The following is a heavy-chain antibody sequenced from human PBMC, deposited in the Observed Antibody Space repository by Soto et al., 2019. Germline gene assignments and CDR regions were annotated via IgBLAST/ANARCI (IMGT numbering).Heavy chain of an antibody. CDR3: ATIGIVGATSVDY. V-gene: IGHV4-61*01. CDR2: ISTSGNT. Sequence: SETLSLTCTVSGGSVTSSSYYWSWMRQPPGKGLEWIGYISTSGNTNYNPSLKSRVTISVDTSKNQFSLKLSSVTAADTAVYYCATIGIVGATSVDYWGQGILVTVSS. D-gene: IGHD1-26*01. J-gene: IGHJ4*02. CDR1: GGSVTSSSYY.